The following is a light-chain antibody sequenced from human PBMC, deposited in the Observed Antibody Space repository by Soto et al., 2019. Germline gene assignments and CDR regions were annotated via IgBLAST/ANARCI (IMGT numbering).Light chain of an antibody. CDR2: DAS. CDR1: QNINAW. V-gene: IGKV1-5*01. J-gene: IGKJ1*01. CDR3: QHYSLYSPWT. Sequence: DIRMTQSPSYLSVSVGDRVTITCRTSQNINAWLAWYQQRPGQAPKLLIYDASTLQSGVPSRFSGSGSGTEFTLTISSRQPDDSAAYYCQHYSLYSPWTFGQGTKVEIK.